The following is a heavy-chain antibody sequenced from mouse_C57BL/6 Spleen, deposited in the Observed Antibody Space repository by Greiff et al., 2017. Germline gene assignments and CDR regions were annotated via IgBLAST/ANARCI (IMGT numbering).Heavy chain of an antibody. V-gene: IGHV5-17*01. CDR3: ARCTKAFDY. CDR1: GFTFSDYG. J-gene: IGHJ2*01. D-gene: IGHD1-2*01. CDR2: ISSGSSTI. Sequence: EVHLLEPGGGLVKPGGSLKLSCAASGFTFSDYGMHWVRQAPEQGLEWVAYISSGSSTINYADKVKGRFTISRDKAKNTLFMQMTSLRSEDTAMYYCARCTKAFDYWGQGTTLTVSS.